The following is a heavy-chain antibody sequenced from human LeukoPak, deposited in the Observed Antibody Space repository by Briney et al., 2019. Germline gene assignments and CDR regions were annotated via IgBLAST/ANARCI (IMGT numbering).Heavy chain of an antibody. Sequence: RASETLSLTCTVSGGSVSSGSYYWSWIRQPPGKGPEWIGYIYYSGSTNYNPSLKSRVTISVDTSKNQFSLKLSSVTAADTAVYYCARGGLELPDYWGQGTLVTVSS. CDR1: GGSVSSGSYY. J-gene: IGHJ4*02. CDR2: IYYSGST. D-gene: IGHD1-26*01. V-gene: IGHV4-61*01. CDR3: ARGGLELPDY.